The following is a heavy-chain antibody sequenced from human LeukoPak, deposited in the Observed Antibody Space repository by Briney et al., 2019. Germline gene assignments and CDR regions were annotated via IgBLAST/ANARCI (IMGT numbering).Heavy chain of an antibody. CDR3: ARDPSLVAPPY. V-gene: IGHV3-7*01. CDR2: KKQDGSEK. CDR1: RFTFSIYW. D-gene: IGHD2-8*02. Sequence: GGSLRLSCAASRFTFSIYWMSWVRQAPGKGGEWVGNKKQDGSEKYYVDSVKGRFIISRNNANNSLYLQMNSLRAEDSAVYFCARDPSLVAPPYWGQGTLVTVSS. J-gene: IGHJ4*02.